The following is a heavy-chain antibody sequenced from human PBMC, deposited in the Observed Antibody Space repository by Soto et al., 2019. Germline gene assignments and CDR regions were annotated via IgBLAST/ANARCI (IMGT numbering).Heavy chain of an antibody. CDR1: GCSISSGDYY. CDR2: IYYSGST. CDR3: ARPYSSSSQSPPNEGNWFDP. V-gene: IGHV4-30-4*01. D-gene: IGHD6-6*01. J-gene: IGHJ5*02. Sequence: PSETLSLTCTVSGCSISSGDYYWSWIRQPPGKGLEWIGYIYYSGSTYYNPSLKSRVTISVDTSKNQFSLKLSSVTAADTAVYNCARPYSSSSQSPPNEGNWFDPWGQGTLVTVSS.